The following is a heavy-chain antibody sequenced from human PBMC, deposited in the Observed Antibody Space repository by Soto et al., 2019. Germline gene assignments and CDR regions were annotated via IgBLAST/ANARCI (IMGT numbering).Heavy chain of an antibody. Sequence: QVQLQQWGAGLLKPSETLSLTCAVYGGSFSNYYWSWIRQPPGKGLEWIGEINHSGSTNYNPSLKSRVTISVDTSKNQFALKLSSVTAADTAVYYCARVGGSSDYWGQGTLVAVSS. V-gene: IGHV4-34*01. CDR3: ARVGGSSDY. CDR2: INHSGST. J-gene: IGHJ4*02. CDR1: GGSFSNYY. D-gene: IGHD1-26*01.